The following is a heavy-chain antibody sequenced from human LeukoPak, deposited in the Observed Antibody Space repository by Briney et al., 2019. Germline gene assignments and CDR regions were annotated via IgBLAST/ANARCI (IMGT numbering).Heavy chain of an antibody. CDR2: ISGSGGST. Sequence: PGGSLRLSCAASGFTVSSNYMSWVRQAPGKGLEWVSSISGSGGSTHYADSVKGRFTISRDNSKNALFLQMNSLRAEDTAVYYCAKDRDEGFGELLPVVFDYWGQGTRVTVSS. D-gene: IGHD3-10*01. CDR3: AKDRDEGFGELLPVVFDY. V-gene: IGHV3-23*01. CDR1: GFTVSSNY. J-gene: IGHJ4*02.